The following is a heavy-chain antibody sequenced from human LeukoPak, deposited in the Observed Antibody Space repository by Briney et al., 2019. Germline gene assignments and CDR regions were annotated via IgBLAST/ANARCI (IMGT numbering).Heavy chain of an antibody. V-gene: IGHV3-74*01. CDR2: INGDGSTT. Sequence: PGGSLRLSCAASGFTFSSYSMYWVRQAPGEGLVWVSHINGDGSTTRYADAVKGRFTISRDNAKNTLYLQMNSLRGEDTAVYYCARDLTGPFDFWGQGTLVTVSS. CDR1: GFTFSSYS. CDR3: ARDLTGPFDF. J-gene: IGHJ4*02.